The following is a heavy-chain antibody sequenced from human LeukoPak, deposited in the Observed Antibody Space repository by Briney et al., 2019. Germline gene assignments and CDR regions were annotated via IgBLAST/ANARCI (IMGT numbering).Heavy chain of an antibody. CDR2: ISAYNGNT. CDR1: GYTFTSYG. V-gene: IGHV1-18*01. Sequence: GGSVKVSCKASGYTFTSYGIRWVRQAPGQGLGWMGWISAYNGNTNYAQKLQGRVTMTTDTSTSTAYMELRSLRSDDTAVYYCARGSIALELRSWFDPWGQGTLVTVSS. D-gene: IGHD1-7*01. CDR3: ARGSIALELRSWFDP. J-gene: IGHJ5*02.